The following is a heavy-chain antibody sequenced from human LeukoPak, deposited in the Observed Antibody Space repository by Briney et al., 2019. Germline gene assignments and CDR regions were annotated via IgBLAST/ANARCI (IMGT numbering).Heavy chain of an antibody. V-gene: IGHV1-2*06. CDR3: ARVGAVAVLYYFDY. CDR1: GYTFTGYY. J-gene: IGHJ4*02. D-gene: IGHD6-19*01. Sequence: ASVKVSCKASGYTFTGYYIHWVRQAPGQGLEWMGRINPNSGGTNYAQKFQGRVTMTRDTSISTAYMELRRLRSDDTAVYYCARVGAVAVLYYFDYWGQGTLVTVSS. CDR2: INPNSGGT.